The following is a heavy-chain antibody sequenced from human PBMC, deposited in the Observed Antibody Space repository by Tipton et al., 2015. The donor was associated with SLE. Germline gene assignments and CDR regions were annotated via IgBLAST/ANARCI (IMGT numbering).Heavy chain of an antibody. D-gene: IGHD3-10*01. CDR2: INHSGST. V-gene: IGHV4-34*01. Sequence: LRLSCAVYGGSFSGYYWSWIRQPPGKGLEWIGEINHSGSTNYNPSLKSRVTISVDTSKNQFSLKLSSVTAADTAVYYCATFYGSRRSRFAYWGQGTLVTVPS. CDR3: ATFYGSRRSRFAY. CDR1: GGSFSGYY. J-gene: IGHJ4*02.